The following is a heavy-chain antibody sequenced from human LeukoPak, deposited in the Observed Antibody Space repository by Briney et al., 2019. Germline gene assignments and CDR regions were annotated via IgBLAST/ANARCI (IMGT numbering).Heavy chain of an antibody. CDR2: IYYSGST. D-gene: IGHD7-27*01. Sequence: SETLSLTCTVSGGSISSYYWSWIRQPPGKGLEWIGYIYYSGSTYYNPSLKSRVTISVDTSKNQFSLKLSSVTAADTAVYYCARDLTGDYFDYWGQGTLVTVSS. V-gene: IGHV4-30-4*08. J-gene: IGHJ4*02. CDR3: ARDLTGDYFDY. CDR1: GGSISSYY.